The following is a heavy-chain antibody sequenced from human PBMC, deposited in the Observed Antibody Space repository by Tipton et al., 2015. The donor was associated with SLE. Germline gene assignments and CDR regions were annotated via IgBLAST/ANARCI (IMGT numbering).Heavy chain of an antibody. J-gene: IGHJ3*02. V-gene: IGHV4-34*01. D-gene: IGHD6-19*01. CDR3: ARSSGWHDAFDI. CDR2: INHSGST. CDR1: GGSFSGYY. Sequence: TLSLTCAVYGGSFSGYYWNWIRQPPGKGLEWIGEINHSGSTNYNPSLKSRVTISVDTSKKQFSLKLSSVTAADTAVYYCARSSGWHDAFDIWGQGTMVTVSS.